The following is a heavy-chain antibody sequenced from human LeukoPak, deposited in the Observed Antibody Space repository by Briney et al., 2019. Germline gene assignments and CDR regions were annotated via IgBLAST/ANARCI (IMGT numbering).Heavy chain of an antibody. V-gene: IGHV1-2*02. CDR2: INPHSGGT. CDR3: ARDMDSGPDFFDY. CDR1: GYTFTTYA. D-gene: IGHD1-26*01. Sequence: ASVKVSCKASGYTFTTYAMSWVRQAPGQGLEWMGWINPHSGGTDHAQKFQGRVTMTRDTSISTAYMELSRLRSDDTAVYYCARDMDSGPDFFDYWGRGTLVTVSS. J-gene: IGHJ4*02.